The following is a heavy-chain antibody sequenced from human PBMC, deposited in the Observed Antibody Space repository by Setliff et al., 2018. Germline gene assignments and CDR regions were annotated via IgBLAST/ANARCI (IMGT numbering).Heavy chain of an antibody. Sequence: LSLTCTVSGGSISTSYWSWIRQSPEKGLEWIAYIHYSGSTNQNPSLKSRVTISLDTPKNQFSLKLSYMTAADTAVYYCARFLDPRDGYQNSPGFDFWGQGALVTVSS. V-gene: IGHV4-59*01. J-gene: IGHJ4*02. D-gene: IGHD2-21*01. CDR3: ARFLDPRDGYQNSPGFDF. CDR1: GGSISTSY. CDR2: IHYSGST.